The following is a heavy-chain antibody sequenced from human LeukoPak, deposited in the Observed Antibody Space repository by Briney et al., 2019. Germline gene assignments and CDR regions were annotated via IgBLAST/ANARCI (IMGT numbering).Heavy chain of an antibody. J-gene: IGHJ6*04. CDR2: INHSGST. CDR1: GGSFSGYY. CDR3: ARGLIVVVPAASYYYYGMDV. Sequence: PSETLSLTCAVYGGSFSGYYWSWIRQPPGKGLEWIGEINHSGSTNYNPSLKSRATISVDTSKNQFSLKLSSVTAADTAVYYCARGLIVVVPAASYYYYGMDVWGKGTTVTVSS. V-gene: IGHV4-34*01. D-gene: IGHD2-2*01.